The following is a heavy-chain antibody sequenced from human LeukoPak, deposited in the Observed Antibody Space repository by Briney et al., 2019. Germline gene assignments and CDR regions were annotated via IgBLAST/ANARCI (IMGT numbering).Heavy chain of an antibody. D-gene: IGHD6-19*01. CDR3: ARVPYSTGAFDY. J-gene: IGHJ4*02. CDR2: ISSSSSTI. Sequence: PGGSLRLSCAASGFTFSSYSMNWVRQAPGKGLERISYISSSSSTIYYTDSVKGRFTISRDNAKNSLYLQMNSLRDEDTALYYCARVPYSTGAFDYWGQGTLVTVSS. CDR1: GFTFSSYS. V-gene: IGHV3-48*02.